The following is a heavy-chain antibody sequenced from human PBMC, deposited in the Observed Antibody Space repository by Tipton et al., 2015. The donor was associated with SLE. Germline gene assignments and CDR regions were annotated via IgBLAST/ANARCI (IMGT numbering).Heavy chain of an antibody. Sequence: QLVQSGGGLVQPGGSLKLSCAASGFTFSNSWMQWVRQAPGRGLVWVSRIDPDGRITDYADSVKGRFTISRDNARNTLYLQMNGLRAEDTAVYYCVTWEHLDSSYMDVWGKGTTVSVSS. J-gene: IGHJ6*03. CDR3: VTWEHLDSSYMDV. CDR2: IDPDGRIT. CDR1: GFTFSNSW. V-gene: IGHV3-74*02. D-gene: IGHD1/OR15-1a*01.